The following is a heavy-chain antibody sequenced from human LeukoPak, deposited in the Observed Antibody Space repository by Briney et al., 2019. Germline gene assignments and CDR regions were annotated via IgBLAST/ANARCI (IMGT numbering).Heavy chain of an antibody. V-gene: IGHV3-21*01. CDR1: GFTFSSYS. Sequence: GGSLRLSCAASGFTFSSYSMNWVRQAPGKGLEWVSSISSSSSYIYYADSVKGRFTISRDNAKSSLYLQMNSLRAEDTAVYYCARDPTLEEYYFDYWGQGTLVTVSS. J-gene: IGHJ4*02. D-gene: IGHD2/OR15-2a*01. CDR2: ISSSSSYI. CDR3: ARDPTLEEYYFDY.